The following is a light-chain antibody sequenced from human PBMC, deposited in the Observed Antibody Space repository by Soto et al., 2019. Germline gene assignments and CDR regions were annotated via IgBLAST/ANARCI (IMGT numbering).Light chain of an antibody. CDR3: QQYGSSLYT. V-gene: IGKV3-20*01. J-gene: IGKJ2*01. CDR2: GAS. Sequence: EIVLTQSPDTLSLSPGERATLSCRASQSVFSRFLAWYQQKPGQAPRLLIYGASSRATGIPNRFSGSGSGTDFTLTISRLEPEDSAVFYCQQYGSSLYTFGQGTKLEIK. CDR1: QSVFSRF.